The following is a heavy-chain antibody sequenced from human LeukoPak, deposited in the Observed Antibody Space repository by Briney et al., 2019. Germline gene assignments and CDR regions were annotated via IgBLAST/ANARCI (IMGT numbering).Heavy chain of an antibody. V-gene: IGHV4-59*01. CDR2: MYYGGNT. CDR3: ARGPRGGKDV. D-gene: IGHD3-10*01. Sequence: SETLSLTCTVSGGSISSFYWSWIRQPPGKGLEWIGYMYYGGNTDYNPSLKSRVAISVDTSKNQFSLRLSSVTAVDTAVYYCARGPRGGKDVWGQGTTVTVSS. CDR1: GGSISSFY. J-gene: IGHJ6*02.